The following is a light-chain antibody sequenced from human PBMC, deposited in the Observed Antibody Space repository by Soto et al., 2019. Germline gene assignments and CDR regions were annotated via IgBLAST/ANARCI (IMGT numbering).Light chain of an antibody. Sequence: EIVLTQSPATLSLSPGERATLSCGASQSVRTVLAWYQQKPGQAPRLLIYDASTRATGVPARFSGSGSGTDFTATISNLESDDFGVYYCQQRTDWPTIIFGHGSRLDIK. V-gene: IGKV3-11*01. J-gene: IGKJ5*01. CDR2: DAS. CDR1: QSVRTV. CDR3: QQRTDWPTII.